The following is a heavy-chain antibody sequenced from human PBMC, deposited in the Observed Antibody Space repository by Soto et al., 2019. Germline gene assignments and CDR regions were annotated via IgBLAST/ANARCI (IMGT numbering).Heavy chain of an antibody. CDR1: GFTFSSYS. V-gene: IGHV3-21*01. J-gene: IGHJ5*02. CDR3: ARDLRPQQLVRVNWFDP. D-gene: IGHD6-13*01. CDR2: ISSSSSYI. Sequence: GGSLRLSCAASGFTFSSYSMNWVRQAPGKGLEWVSSISSSSSYIYYADSVKGRFTISRDNAKNSLYLQMNSLRAEDTAVYYCARDLRPQQLVRVNWFDPWGQGTLVTVSS.